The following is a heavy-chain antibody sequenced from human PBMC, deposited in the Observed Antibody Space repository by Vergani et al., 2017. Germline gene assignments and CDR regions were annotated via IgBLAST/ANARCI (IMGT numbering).Heavy chain of an antibody. Sequence: QVQLQESGPGLVKPSQTLSLTCTVSGGSISSGSYYWSWIRQPAGKGLEWIGRIYTSGSTHYNPSLKSRVTISVDTSKNHFSLKLSSVTAADTAVYYCARGNILTGYNWFDPWGQGTLVTVSS. CDR3: ARGNILTGYNWFDP. J-gene: IGHJ5*02. CDR2: IYTSGST. V-gene: IGHV4-61*02. CDR1: GGSISSGSYY. D-gene: IGHD3-9*01.